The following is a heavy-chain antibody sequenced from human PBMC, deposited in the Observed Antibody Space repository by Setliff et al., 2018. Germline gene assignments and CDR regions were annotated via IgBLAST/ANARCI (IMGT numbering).Heavy chain of an antibody. CDR3: ARGPCSSTSCYAAY. CDR2: INHSGST. D-gene: IGHD2-2*01. V-gene: IGHV4-34*01. J-gene: IGHJ4*02. Sequence: PSETLSLTCAVYGGSFSGHYWSWIRQPPGKGLEWIGEINHSGSTNYNPSLKSRVTISVDTSKNQFSLKVNSVTAADTAVYYCARGPCSSTSCYAAYWGQGTLVTVSS. CDR1: GGSFSGHY.